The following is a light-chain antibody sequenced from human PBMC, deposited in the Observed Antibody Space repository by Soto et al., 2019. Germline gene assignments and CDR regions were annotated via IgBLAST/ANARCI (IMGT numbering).Light chain of an antibody. V-gene: IGKV3-15*01. CDR2: GAS. J-gene: IGKJ2*01. CDR3: QQYTNLPPHT. CDR1: QSVSTSY. Sequence: EIVLTQSPGTLSLSPGERATLSCRASQSVSTSYLAWYRQRPGQAPRLLIYGASTRATGIPARFSGSGSGTEFTLSISSLQSEDFAVYYCQQYTNLPPHTFGQRTKVDI.